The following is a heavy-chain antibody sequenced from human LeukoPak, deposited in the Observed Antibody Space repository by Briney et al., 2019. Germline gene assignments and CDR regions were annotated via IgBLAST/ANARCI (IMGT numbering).Heavy chain of an antibody. Sequence: GESLKISCKGSGYSFTSYWIAWVRQLPGKGLEWMGIIYLGDSDTRYSPSFQGRVTISADKFISTAYLQWSSLKASDTAMYYCARHPLGYCSGGSCYPENWFDPWGQGTLVTVSS. V-gene: IGHV5-51*01. CDR2: IYLGDSDT. CDR3: ARHPLGYCSGGSCYPENWFDP. D-gene: IGHD2-15*01. CDR1: GYSFTSYW. J-gene: IGHJ5*02.